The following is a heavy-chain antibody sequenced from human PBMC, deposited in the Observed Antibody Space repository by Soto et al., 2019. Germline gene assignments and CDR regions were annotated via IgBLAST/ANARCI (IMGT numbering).Heavy chain of an antibody. CDR2: IRDRVHSYST. J-gene: IGHJ4*02. CDR1: GLTFSDHY. Sequence: EVQLVESGGGLVQPGGSLRLSCTVSGLTFSDHYMGWVRQAPGKGLDWVGRIRDRVHSYSTEYAASVKGRFTISRDDSRNSLYLQMNSLKMEDTAVFYCVSLWSVTGSRDYWGRGTLVTVSS. CDR3: VSLWSVTGSRDY. V-gene: IGHV3-72*01. D-gene: IGHD1-20*01.